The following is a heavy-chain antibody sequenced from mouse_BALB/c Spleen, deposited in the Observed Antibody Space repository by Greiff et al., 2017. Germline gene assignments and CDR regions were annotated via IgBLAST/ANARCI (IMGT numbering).Heavy chain of an antibody. CDR1: GFNIKDYY. CDR2: IDPENGDT. D-gene: IGHD1-2*01. J-gene: IGHJ4*01. V-gene: IGHV14-4*02. Sequence: EVQLQQSGAELVRSGASVKLSCTASGFNIKDYYMHWVKQRPEQGLEWIGWIDPENGDTEYAPKFQGKATMTADTSSNTAYLQLSSLTSEDTAVYYCARDDGLYYAMDYWGQGTSVTVSS. CDR3: ARDDGLYYAMDY.